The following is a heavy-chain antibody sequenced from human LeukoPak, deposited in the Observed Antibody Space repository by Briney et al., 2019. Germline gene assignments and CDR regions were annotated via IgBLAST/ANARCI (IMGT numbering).Heavy chain of an antibody. CDR3: ARANSPGYCSGGSCYGGYYYYGMDV. CDR2: IYTSGST. V-gene: IGHV4-4*07. CDR1: GGSISSYY. Sequence: SETLSLTCTVSGGSISSYYWSWIRQPAGKGLEWIGRIYTSGSTNYNPSLKSRVTISVDTSKNQFSLKLSSVTAADTAVYYCARANSPGYCSGGSCYGGYYYYGMDVWGQGTTVTVSS. J-gene: IGHJ6*02. D-gene: IGHD2-15*01.